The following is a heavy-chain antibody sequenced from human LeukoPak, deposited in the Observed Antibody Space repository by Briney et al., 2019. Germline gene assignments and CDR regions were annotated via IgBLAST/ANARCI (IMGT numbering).Heavy chain of an antibody. CDR2: IYYSGST. V-gene: IGHV4-59*01. J-gene: IGHJ5*02. D-gene: IGHD3-9*01. CDR3: ARGFLDILTGYHRFDP. CDR1: GGSISSYY. Sequence: SETLSLTCTVSGGSISSYYWSWIRQPPGKGLEWIGYIYYSGSTNYNPSLKSRVTISVDTSKNQFSLKLSSVTAADTAVYYCARGFLDILTGYHRFDPWGQGTLVTVSS.